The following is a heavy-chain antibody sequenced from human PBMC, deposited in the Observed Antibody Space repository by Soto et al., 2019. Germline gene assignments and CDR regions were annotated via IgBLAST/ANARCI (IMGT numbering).Heavy chain of an antibody. CDR3: ARRSDGTAVDY. V-gene: IGHV4-39*01. J-gene: IGHJ4*02. Sequence: QLQLQESGPGLVKPSETLSLTCTVSGGSISSSSYYWGWIRQPPGKGLEWIGSIYYSGSTYYNPSLKSRVTISVDTSKNQFSLKLSSVTAADTAVYYCARRSDGTAVDYWGQGTLVTVSS. CDR2: IYYSGST. D-gene: IGHD1-1*01. CDR1: GGSISSSSYY.